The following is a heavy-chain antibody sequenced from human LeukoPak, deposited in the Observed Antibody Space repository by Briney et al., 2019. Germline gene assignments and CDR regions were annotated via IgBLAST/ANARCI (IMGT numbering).Heavy chain of an antibody. V-gene: IGHV3-21*01. CDR2: ISASRSYI. Sequence: GGSLRLSCAASGFSFDTYSMHWAREAPGRGLEWVASISASRSYIYYADSVKGRFTISRDNAKNSLFLQMNSLRAEDSAVYYCARDPSAVANAVNWFDPWGQGTLVTVSS. CDR1: GFSFDTYS. CDR3: ARDPSAVANAVNWFDP. D-gene: IGHD2-21*01. J-gene: IGHJ5*02.